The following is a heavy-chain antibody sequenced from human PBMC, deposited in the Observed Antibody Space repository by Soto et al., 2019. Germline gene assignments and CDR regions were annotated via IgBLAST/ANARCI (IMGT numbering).Heavy chain of an antibody. Sequence: EVPLLESGGGLVQPGGSLRLSCAASGFTFSSYAMAWVRQAPGKGLEWVSGILDSGGSTYYADSVKGRFTISRDNSKNTLYLQMNSLRAEDTALYYCAKGGYTYGGFALWGRGTLVTVSS. CDR2: ILDSGGST. CDR1: GFTFSSYA. J-gene: IGHJ2*01. CDR3: AKGGYTYGGFAL. V-gene: IGHV3-23*01. D-gene: IGHD5-12*01.